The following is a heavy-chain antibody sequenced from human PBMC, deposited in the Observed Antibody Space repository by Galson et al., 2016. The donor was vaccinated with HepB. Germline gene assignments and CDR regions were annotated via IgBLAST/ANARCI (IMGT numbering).Heavy chain of an antibody. CDR3: AHLRLDPSGFDP. V-gene: IGHV2-5*01. CDR1: GFSLRTSGVG. Sequence: PALVKPTQTLTLTCTFSGFSLRTSGVGVGWIRQPPGKALEWLTLIYYNDDKRYSPSLKSRLTITKDTSKNQVVLTMTNMDPVDTATYYCAHLRLDPSGFDPWGRGTLVTVSS. D-gene: IGHD6-19*01. CDR2: IYYNDDK. J-gene: IGHJ5*02.